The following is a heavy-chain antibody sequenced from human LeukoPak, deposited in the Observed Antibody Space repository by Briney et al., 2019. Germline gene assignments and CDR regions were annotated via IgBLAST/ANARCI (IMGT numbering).Heavy chain of an antibody. D-gene: IGHD3-22*01. CDR1: GFTFDDYA. V-gene: IGHV3-9*01. J-gene: IGHJ3*02. Sequence: GGSLRLSCAASGFTFDDYAMHWVRQAPGKGLEWVSGISWNSGSIGYADSVKGRFTISRDNAKNSLYLQMNSLRAEDTAVYYCARPPYSSGYSDAFDIWGQGTMVTVSS. CDR2: ISWNSGSI. CDR3: ARPPYSSGYSDAFDI.